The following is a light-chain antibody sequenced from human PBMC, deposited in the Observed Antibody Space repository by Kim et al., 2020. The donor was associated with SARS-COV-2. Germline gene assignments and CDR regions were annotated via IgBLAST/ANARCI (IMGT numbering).Light chain of an antibody. CDR1: QGISNW. J-gene: IGKJ1*01. Sequence: DIRMTQSPSSLSASIGDRVTITCRASQGISNWLAWYQQKPGTAPKSLIYDASRESGVTSRFSGSGSGTEFTLTIYNLQPEDSAIYYCLQYSTYPRTFGQGTKVDIK. CDR3: LQYSTYPRT. V-gene: IGKV1D-16*01. CDR2: DAS.